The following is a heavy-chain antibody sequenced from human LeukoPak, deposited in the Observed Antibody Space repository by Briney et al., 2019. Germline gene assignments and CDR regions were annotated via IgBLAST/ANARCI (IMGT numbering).Heavy chain of an antibody. CDR3: ARDRYFDWKNNWFDP. CDR1: GASISSYY. J-gene: IGHJ5*02. V-gene: IGHV4-4*07. D-gene: IGHD3-9*01. CDR2: IYVSGST. Sequence: PSETLSLTCTVSGASISSYYWSWIRQPAGKGLEWIGRIYVSGSTTYNPSLESRVTMSLDTSKNQISLKVSSVTAADTAVYYCARDRYFDWKNNWFDPWGQGTLVTVSS.